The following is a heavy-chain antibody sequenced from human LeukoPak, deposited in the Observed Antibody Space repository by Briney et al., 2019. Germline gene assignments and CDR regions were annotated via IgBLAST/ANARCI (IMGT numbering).Heavy chain of an antibody. Sequence: PGGSLRLSCAASGFTFRSNWMHWVRQAPGKGLVWVSHINTDGSSTRYADSVRGRFTISRDNAKNTLYRQMNSLRAEDTAVYYCARTLADAFDVWGQGTMVTVSS. CDR3: ARTLADAFDV. J-gene: IGHJ3*01. D-gene: IGHD3-16*01. CDR1: GFTFRSNW. V-gene: IGHV3-74*01. CDR2: INTDGSST.